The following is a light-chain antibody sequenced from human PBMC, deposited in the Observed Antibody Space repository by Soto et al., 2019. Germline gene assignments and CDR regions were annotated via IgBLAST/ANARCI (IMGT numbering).Light chain of an antibody. CDR2: RNN. CDR3: SSYTDSSNYV. Sequence: QSVLTQLPSASGTPGQRVTISCSGGSSNIGTNYVYWYQHLPGTAPKLLIYRNNQRPSGVPDRFSGSKSGTTASLAISGLRSEDEADYYCSSYTDSSNYVFGTGTKATVL. J-gene: IGLJ1*01. V-gene: IGLV1-47*01. CDR1: SSNIGTNY.